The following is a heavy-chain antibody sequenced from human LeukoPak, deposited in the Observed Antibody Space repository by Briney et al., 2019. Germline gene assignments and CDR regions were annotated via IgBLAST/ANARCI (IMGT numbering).Heavy chain of an antibody. J-gene: IGHJ4*02. D-gene: IGHD5-12*01. CDR3: AKDQRPDSGYGIDS. Sequence: GGSLRLSCAASGFTFSTYSMSWVRQAPRKGLEWVSVIWPSGDTTYYADSVKGRFTISRDNSKNTLYLQMHNLRAEDTALYYCAKDQRPDSGYGIDSWGQGTLVTVSS. CDR2: IWPSGDTT. CDR1: GFTFSTYS. V-gene: IGHV3-23*01.